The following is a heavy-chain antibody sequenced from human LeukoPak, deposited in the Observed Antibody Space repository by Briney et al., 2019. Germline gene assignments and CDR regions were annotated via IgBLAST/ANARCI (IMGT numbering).Heavy chain of an antibody. Sequence: GASVKVSCKVSGSTLTELSMHWVRQAPGKGLEWMGGFDPEDGETFYAQDFQGGVIMTEDTSTDTAYMELSSLRSEDTAVYYCAAEHEKVDYRSTWFDPWGQGTLVTVSS. CDR2: FDPEDGET. V-gene: IGHV1-24*01. J-gene: IGHJ5*02. CDR3: AAEHEKVDYRSTWFDP. CDR1: GSTLTELS. D-gene: IGHD4/OR15-4a*01.